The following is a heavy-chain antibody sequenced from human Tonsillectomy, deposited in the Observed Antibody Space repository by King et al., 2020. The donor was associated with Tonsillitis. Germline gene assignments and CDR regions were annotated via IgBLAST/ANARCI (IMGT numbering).Heavy chain of an antibody. Sequence: QLVQSGAEVKKHGSSVKVSCKASEGTFNIYAISWVRQAAGQGLELMGGIIPIVVTSNYAQGFQGRVTNTAYKSTSTADMEQSSLGSEDTAEYYCARSMRSYYDSSGYYQPFHWGQGTLVTVSS. D-gene: IGHD3-22*01. CDR1: EGTFNIYA. V-gene: IGHV1-69*06. CDR3: ARSMRSYYDSSGYYQPFH. J-gene: IGHJ4*02. CDR2: IIPIVVTS.